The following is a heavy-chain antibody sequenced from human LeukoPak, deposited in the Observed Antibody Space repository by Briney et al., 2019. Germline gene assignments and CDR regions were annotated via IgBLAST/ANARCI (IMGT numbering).Heavy chain of an antibody. D-gene: IGHD4-17*01. V-gene: IGHV3-30*04. J-gene: IGHJ2*01. CDR2: ISYDGSNK. CDR3: ARDSRTVTRYFDL. CDR1: GFTFSSYA. Sequence: PGGSLRLSCAASGFTFSSYAIHWVRQAPGKGLEWVAVISYDGSNKYYADSVKGRFTISRDNSKNTLYLQMNSLRAEDTAVYYCARDSRTVTRYFDLWGRGTLVTVSS.